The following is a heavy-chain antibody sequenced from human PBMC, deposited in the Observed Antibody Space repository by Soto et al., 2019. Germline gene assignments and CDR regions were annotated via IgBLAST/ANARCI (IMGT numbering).Heavy chain of an antibody. CDR2: IYYSGST. Sequence: SETLSLTCTVSGGSISSGYYYWSWIRQPPGKGLEWFGYIYYSGSTYYNPSLKSRVTISVDTSKNQFSLKLSSVTAADTAVYYCARDRGLRYFDWLSGPTYYFDYWGQGTLVTVSS. CDR1: GGSISSGYYY. V-gene: IGHV4-30-4*01. CDR3: ARDRGLRYFDWLSGPTYYFDY. D-gene: IGHD3-9*01. J-gene: IGHJ4*02.